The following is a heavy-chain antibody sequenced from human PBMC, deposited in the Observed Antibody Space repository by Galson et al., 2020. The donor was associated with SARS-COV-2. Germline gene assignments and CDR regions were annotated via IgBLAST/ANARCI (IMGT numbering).Heavy chain of an antibody. D-gene: IGHD5-12*01. J-gene: IGHJ4*02. Sequence: GGSLRLSCSASGFTLTNAWMNWIRQAPGKGLESVGRIRSKSDGGATDYAAPVNGRFSIPRDDSKNTMYLQMNSLNTEDTAVYFCMTRDGYNSPNDYWGRGTLVTVSS. CDR1: GFTLTNAW. V-gene: IGHV3-15*05. CDR2: IRSKSDGGAT. CDR3: MTRDGYNSPNDY.